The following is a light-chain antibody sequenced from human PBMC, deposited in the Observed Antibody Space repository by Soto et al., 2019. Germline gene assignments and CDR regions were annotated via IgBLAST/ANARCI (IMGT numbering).Light chain of an antibody. CDR1: SSDVGGYNY. Sequence: QSALTQPASVSGSPGQSITISCTGTSSDVGGYNYVSWYRQHPGKAPKLMIYEVSNRPSRVSNRFSGSKSGNTASLTISGLQAEDEADYYCSSYTRSSTPYVYGTGTKVTVL. CDR3: SSYTRSSTPYV. V-gene: IGLV2-14*01. J-gene: IGLJ1*01. CDR2: EVS.